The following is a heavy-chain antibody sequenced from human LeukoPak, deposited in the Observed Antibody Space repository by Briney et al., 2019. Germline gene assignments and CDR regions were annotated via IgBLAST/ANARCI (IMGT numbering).Heavy chain of an antibody. CDR3: ARRGYSGSASYSFDY. CDR1: GGSISSDNW. V-gene: IGHV4-4*02. D-gene: IGHD3-10*01. CDR2: IYHSGST. J-gene: IGHJ4*02. Sequence: PSETLSLTCAVSGGSISSDNWWSWVRQPPGKGLEWIGEIYHSGSTNYNPSLQSRVTISVDKSENQSSLKLHSGTAADTAVYYWARRGYSGSASYSFDYWGQGTLVTVSS.